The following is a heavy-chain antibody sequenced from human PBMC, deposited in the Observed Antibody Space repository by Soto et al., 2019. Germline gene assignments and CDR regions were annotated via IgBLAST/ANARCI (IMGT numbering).Heavy chain of an antibody. CDR3: ARVHLYYYYYMDV. V-gene: IGHV4-59*08. D-gene: IGHD1-1*01. CDR2: IYYSGST. CDR1: GGSISSYY. Sequence: SETLSLTCTVSGGSISSYYWSWIRQPPGKGLEWIGYIYYSGSTNYNPSLKSRVTISVDTSKNQFSLKLSSVTAADTAVYYCARVHLYYYYYMDVWGKGTTVTVSS. J-gene: IGHJ6*03.